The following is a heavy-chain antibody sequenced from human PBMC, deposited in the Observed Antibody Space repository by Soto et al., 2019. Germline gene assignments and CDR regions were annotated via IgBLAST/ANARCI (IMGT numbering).Heavy chain of an antibody. CDR3: ARNPRLGYCSGGRCPGRSGHLNWFDP. Sequence: QVQLQESGPGLVKPSQTLSLTCTVSGGSISSGGYYWSWIRQHPGKGLEWIGNIYYSGSTSHNPSLKGHVTLSVDTSKIQFSRKLSSVTAADTAVYYCARNPRLGYCSGGRCPGRSGHLNWFDPWGQGTLVTVSS. CDR2: IYYSGST. CDR1: GGSISSGGYY. V-gene: IGHV4-31*01. D-gene: IGHD2-15*01. J-gene: IGHJ5*02.